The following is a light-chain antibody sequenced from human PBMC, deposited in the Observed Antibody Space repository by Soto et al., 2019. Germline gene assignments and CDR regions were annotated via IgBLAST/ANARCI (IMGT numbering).Light chain of an antibody. J-gene: IGLJ3*02. V-gene: IGLV4-69*01. CDR1: SGHSNYA. Sequence: QLVLTQSPSASDSLGASVKLTCTLSSGHSNYAIAWHQQQPEKGPRYLMNLNSDGSHTKGDGIPDRFSGSSSGAERYLTISSLQSEDEADYYCQTWATGIRVFGGGTQLTVL. CDR3: QTWATGIRV. CDR2: LNSDGSH.